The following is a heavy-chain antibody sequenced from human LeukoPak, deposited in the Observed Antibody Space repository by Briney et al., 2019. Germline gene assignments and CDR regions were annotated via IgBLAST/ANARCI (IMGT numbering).Heavy chain of an antibody. CDR1: GGSFSGYY. D-gene: IGHD6-13*01. Sequence: PSETLSLTCAVYGGSFSGYYWSWIRQPPGKGLEWIGEINHSGSTNYNPSLKSRVTISVDTSKNQFSLRLSSVTAADTAVYHCARVKGRMRIAAAGNNWFDPWGQGTLVTVSS. CDR3: ARVKGRMRIAAAGNNWFDP. CDR2: INHSGST. J-gene: IGHJ5*02. V-gene: IGHV4-34*01.